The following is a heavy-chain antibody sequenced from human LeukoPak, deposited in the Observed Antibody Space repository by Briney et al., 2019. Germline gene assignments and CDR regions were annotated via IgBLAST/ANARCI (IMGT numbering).Heavy chain of an antibody. CDR3: ARDLGYSAYATVRGYAVDI. V-gene: IGHV3-66*01. CDR1: GFTVSTNY. CDR2: IYSGGST. J-gene: IGHJ3*02. Sequence: GGALRLSCAASGFTVSTNYMSWVRQAPGKGLEWVSIIYSGGSTYYADSVKGRFTISRDISRNTVYLQMNSLRVEDTAVYYCARDLGYSAYATVRGYAVDIWGQGTMVTVSS. D-gene: IGHD5-12*01.